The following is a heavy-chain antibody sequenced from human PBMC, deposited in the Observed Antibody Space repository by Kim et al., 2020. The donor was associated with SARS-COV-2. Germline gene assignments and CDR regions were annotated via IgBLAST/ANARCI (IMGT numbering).Heavy chain of an antibody. D-gene: IGHD6-13*01. V-gene: IGHV3-43*02. J-gene: IGHJ6*02. CDR2: ISGDGGST. CDR1: GFTFDDYA. CDR3: AYITGGSSWYRPNYYGMDV. Sequence: GGSLRLSCAASGFTFDDYAMHWVRQAPGKGLEWVSLISGDGGSTYYADSVKGRFTISRDNSKNSLYLQMNSLRTEDTALYYCAYITGGSSWYRPNYYGMDVWGQGTTVTVSS.